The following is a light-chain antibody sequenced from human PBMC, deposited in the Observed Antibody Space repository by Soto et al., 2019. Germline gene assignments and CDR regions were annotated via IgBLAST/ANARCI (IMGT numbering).Light chain of an antibody. V-gene: IGLV2-14*03. CDR3: SSYTSSSTLYV. Sequence: SVLTQPASVSGSPGQSITISCTGTSSDVGGYNYVSWYQQHPGKAPKLMISDVSNRPSGVSDRFSGSKSGNTASLTISGLQAEDEADYYCSSYTSSSTLYVFGTGTK. J-gene: IGLJ1*01. CDR1: SSDVGGYNY. CDR2: DVS.